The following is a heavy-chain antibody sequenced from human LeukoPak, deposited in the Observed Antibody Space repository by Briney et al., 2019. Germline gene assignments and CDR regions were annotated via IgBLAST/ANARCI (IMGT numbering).Heavy chain of an antibody. CDR3: ARSITMIVVGGFQGAFDI. D-gene: IGHD3-22*01. Sequence: SETLSLTCTVSGGSISSDGYYWSWIRQHPGKGLEWIGYIYYSGSTYYNPSLKSRVTISVDRSKNQFSLKLSSVTAADTAVYYCARSITMIVVGGFQGAFDIWGQGTMVTVSS. V-gene: IGHV4-31*03. J-gene: IGHJ3*02. CDR2: IYYSGST. CDR1: GGSISSDGYY.